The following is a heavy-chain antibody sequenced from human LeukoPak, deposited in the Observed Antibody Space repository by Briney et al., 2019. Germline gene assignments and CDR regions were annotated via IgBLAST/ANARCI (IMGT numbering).Heavy chain of an antibody. D-gene: IGHD3-10*01. CDR1: GGSISSYY. CDR3: ARCHYFGSGAYDY. CDR2: IYYSGST. J-gene: IGHJ4*02. Sequence: PSETLSLTCAVYGGSISSYYWSWIRQPPGKGLEWIGYIYYSGSTNYNPSLKSRVTISVDTSKNQFSLKLSSVTAADTAVYYCARCHYFGSGAYDYWGQGTLVTVSS. V-gene: IGHV4-59*08.